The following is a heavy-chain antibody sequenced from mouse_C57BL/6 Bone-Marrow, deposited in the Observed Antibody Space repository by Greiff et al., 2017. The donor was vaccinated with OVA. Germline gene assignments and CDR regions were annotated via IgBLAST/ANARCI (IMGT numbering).Heavy chain of an antibody. J-gene: IGHJ1*03. CDR1: GFTFTDYY. Sequence: EVKLVESGGGLVQPGGSLSLSCAASGFTFTDYYMSWVRQPPGKALEWLGFIRNKANGYTTEYSASVKGRFTISRDNSQSILYLQMNALRAEDSATYYCARCPRVYWYFDVWGTGTTVTVSS. CDR3: ARCPRVYWYFDV. CDR2: IRNKANGYTT. V-gene: IGHV7-3*01.